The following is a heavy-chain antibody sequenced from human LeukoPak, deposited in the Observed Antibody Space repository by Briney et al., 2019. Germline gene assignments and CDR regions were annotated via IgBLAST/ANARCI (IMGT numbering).Heavy chain of an antibody. V-gene: IGHV3-74*01. CDR3: TGDLYYGSGSYGSGSYPNWFDL. CDR1: GFTFSDYW. J-gene: IGHJ5*02. D-gene: IGHD3-10*01. Sequence: GESLSLSCAPSGFTFSDYWMHCVRQFPGKGLVWVTRISRDGRRTNYAEFVKCRFTISRDNAKNALYLQMNNLSQEDKAVYYCTGDLYYGSGSYGSGSYPNWFDLWGQETLVTVST. CDR2: ISRDGRRT.